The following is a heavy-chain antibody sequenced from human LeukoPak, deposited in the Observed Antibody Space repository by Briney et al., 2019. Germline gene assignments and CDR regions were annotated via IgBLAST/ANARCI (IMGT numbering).Heavy chain of an antibody. J-gene: IGHJ4*02. CDR2: LSGSGDSA. Sequence: PSGGSLRLSCAASGFTFSSYAMSWVRQAPGKGLEWVSALSGSGDSAYYADSVKGRFTISRDNSKNTLYLQMNSLRAEDTAVYYCAKDSYTLKPYYFHYWGRATLVTVSS. D-gene: IGHD3-16*01. CDR3: AKDSYTLKPYYFHY. V-gene: IGHV3-23*01. CDR1: GFTFSSYA.